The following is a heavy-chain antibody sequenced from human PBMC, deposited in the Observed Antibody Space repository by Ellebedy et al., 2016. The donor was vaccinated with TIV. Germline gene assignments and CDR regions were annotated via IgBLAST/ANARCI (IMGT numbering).Heavy chain of an antibody. CDR3: TTGATVGDYYDY. Sequence: GGSLRLSXAASGFTFRNAWMSWVRQAPGKGLEWVGRITSKTEGGTTDYAAHVKGRFSISRDDSKNTLSLEMNSLKTVDTAVYYCTTGATVGDYYDYWGQGTLVTVSS. CDR1: GFTFRNAW. J-gene: IGHJ4*02. CDR2: ITSKTEGGTT. D-gene: IGHD3-16*01. V-gene: IGHV3-15*01.